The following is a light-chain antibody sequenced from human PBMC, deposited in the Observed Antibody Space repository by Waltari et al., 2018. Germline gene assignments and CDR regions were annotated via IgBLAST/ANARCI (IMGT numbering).Light chain of an antibody. CDR2: WAS. CDR1: HSVLDYFNNKDS. CDR3: QQYYGPPYN. J-gene: IGKJ2*01. Sequence: DIMMTQSPDVLAVSLGERASIKCKSSHSVLDYFNNKDSLAWYQQKAGQPPRLLIHWASTRETGVADRFSGSGSGTDFTLTISSLQAEDAALYYCQQYYGPPYNFGQGTRLEIK. V-gene: IGKV4-1*01.